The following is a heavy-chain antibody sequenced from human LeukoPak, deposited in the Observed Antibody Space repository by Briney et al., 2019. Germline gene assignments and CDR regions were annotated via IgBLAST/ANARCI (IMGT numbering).Heavy chain of an antibody. CDR1: GGTFSSYT. J-gene: IGHJ4*02. CDR2: IIPILGIA. Sequence: SVKVSCKASGGTFSSYTISWVRQAPGQGLEWMGRIIPILGIANYAQKFQGRGTITADKSTSTAYMELSSLRSEDTAVYYCARDKRFAGGGDYWGQGTLVTVSS. CDR3: ARDKRFAGGGDY. D-gene: IGHD2-21*01. V-gene: IGHV1-69*04.